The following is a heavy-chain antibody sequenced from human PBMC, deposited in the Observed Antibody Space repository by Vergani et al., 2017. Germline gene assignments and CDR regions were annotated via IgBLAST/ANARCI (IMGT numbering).Heavy chain of an antibody. D-gene: IGHD6-13*01. CDR2: TSTDGST. Sequence: QVQLQQWGAGLLKPSETLSLTCSVSGGAVNSGSNFWTWIRQPAGKGLEWIGRTSTDGSTNYNPSLKSRVTVSVDTSKTQISLRLTSVTAEDTAVYYCARGSRAAGYSGPDSWGQGTRVTVSS. CDR1: GGAVNSGSNF. J-gene: IGHJ4*02. CDR3: ARGSRAAGYSGPDS. V-gene: IGHV4-61*02.